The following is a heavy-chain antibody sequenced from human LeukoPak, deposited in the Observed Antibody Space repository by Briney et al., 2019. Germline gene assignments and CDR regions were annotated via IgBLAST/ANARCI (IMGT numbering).Heavy chain of an antibody. CDR3: TRTDMPDSASSGLPFLYYYYGMDV. V-gene: IGHV3-49*03. CDR1: GFTFGDYA. CDR2: IRSKAYGGTT. J-gene: IGHJ6*02. Sequence: PGGSLRLSCTASGFTFGDYAMSWFRQAPGKGLEWVGFIRSKAYGGTTEYAASVKGRFTISRDDSKSIAYLQMNSLKTEDTAVYYCTRTDMPDSASSGLPFLYYYYGMDVWGQGTTVAVSS. D-gene: IGHD3-10*01.